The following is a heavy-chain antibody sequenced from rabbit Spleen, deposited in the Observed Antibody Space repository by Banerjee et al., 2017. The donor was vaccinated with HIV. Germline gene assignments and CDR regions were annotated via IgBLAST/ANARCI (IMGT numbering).Heavy chain of an antibody. CDR1: GFSYSSNYY. V-gene: IGHV1S45*01. D-gene: IGHD4-2*01. CDR3: GRGGGAGGDL. J-gene: IGHJ4*01. CDR2: IRGDGGGT. Sequence: QEQLVESGGGLVQPEGSLTLTCTASGFSYSSNYYMCWVRQAPGKGLDWIARIRGDGGGTAYASWAKGQFTISKTSPTTVTLQMTSLTVADTATYFCGRGGGAGGDLWGPGTLVTVS.